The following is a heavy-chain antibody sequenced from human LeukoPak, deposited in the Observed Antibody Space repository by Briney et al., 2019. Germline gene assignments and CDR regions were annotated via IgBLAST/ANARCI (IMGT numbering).Heavy chain of an antibody. CDR2: IYTSGST. V-gene: IGHV4-4*07. Sequence: KPSETLSLTCTVSGGSISSYYWSWIRQPAGKGLEWIGRIYTSGSTNYNPFLKSRVTMSVDTSKNQFSLKLSSVTAADTAVYYCARERKLFCSSSFCNWLDPWGQGTLVTVSS. CDR1: GGSISSYY. D-gene: IGHD2-2*01. CDR3: ARERKLFCSSSFCNWLDP. J-gene: IGHJ5*02.